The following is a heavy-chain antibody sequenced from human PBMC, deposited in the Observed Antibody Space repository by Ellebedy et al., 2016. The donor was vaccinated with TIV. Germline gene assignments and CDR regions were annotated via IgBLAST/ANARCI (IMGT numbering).Heavy chain of an antibody. Sequence: SVKVSCXASGFTFTSSAVQWVRQARGQRLEWIGWIVVGSGNTNYAQKFQERVTITRDMSTSTAYMELSSLRSEDTAVYYCAADLNSYSHFDYWGQGTLVTVSS. CDR2: IVVGSGNT. CDR1: GFTFTSSA. J-gene: IGHJ4*02. CDR3: AADLNSYSHFDY. V-gene: IGHV1-58*01. D-gene: IGHD6-13*01.